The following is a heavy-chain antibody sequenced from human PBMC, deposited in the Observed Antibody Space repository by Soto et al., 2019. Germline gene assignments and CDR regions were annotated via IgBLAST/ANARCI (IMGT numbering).Heavy chain of an antibody. CDR3: ARDLAAGDH. Sequence: QVQLVQSGAEVKKPGASVKLSCRTSGYTFTHYYIHWVRQAPGQGLEWLAIINPASGSTNYAQDFQGRVTLPMDTSTTTVYMELSGLRAEDTAIFYCARDLAAGDHWGQGTLVTFSS. V-gene: IGHV1-46*01. CDR1: GYTFTHYY. D-gene: IGHD6-13*01. J-gene: IGHJ4*02. CDR2: INPASGST.